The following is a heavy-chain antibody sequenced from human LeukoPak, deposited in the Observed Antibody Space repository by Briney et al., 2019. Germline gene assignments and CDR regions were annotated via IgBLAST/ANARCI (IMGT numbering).Heavy chain of an antibody. CDR2: INHSGST. D-gene: IGHD6-19*01. V-gene: IGHV4-34*01. Sequence: SETLSLTCAVYGGSFSGYYWSWIRRPPGKGLEWIGEINHSGSTNYNPSLKSRVTISVDTSKNQFSLKLSSVTAADTAVYYCARGPPYSSGWYLLNWGQGTLVTVSS. CDR3: ARGPPYSSGWYLLN. J-gene: IGHJ4*02. CDR1: GGSFSGYY.